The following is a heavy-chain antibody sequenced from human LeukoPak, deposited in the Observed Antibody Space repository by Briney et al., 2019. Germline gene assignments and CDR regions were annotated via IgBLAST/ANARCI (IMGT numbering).Heavy chain of an antibody. CDR1: GGSFSGYY. CDR2: INHSGST. D-gene: IGHD5-24*01. V-gene: IGHV4-34*01. J-gene: IGHJ6*02. CDR3: ARSRRDGYNFYYYYGMDV. Sequence: TSETLSLTCAVYGGSFSGYYWSWIRQPPGKGLEWIGEINHSGSTNYNPSLKSRVTISVDTSKNQFSLKLSSVTAADTAVYYCARSRRDGYNFYYYYGMDVWGQGTTVTVSS.